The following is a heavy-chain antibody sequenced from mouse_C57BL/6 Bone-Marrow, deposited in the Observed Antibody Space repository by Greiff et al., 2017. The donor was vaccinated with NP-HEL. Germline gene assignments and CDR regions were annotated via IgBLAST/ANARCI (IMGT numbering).Heavy chain of an antibody. V-gene: IGHV1-64*01. Sequence: VQLQQPGAELVKPGASVKLSCKASGYTFTSYWMHWVKQRPGQGLEWIGMIHPNSGSTNYNEKFKSKATLTVDKSSSTAYMQLSSLTSEDSAVYYCARWDGYYGFAYWGQGTLVTVSA. CDR2: IHPNSGST. D-gene: IGHD2-3*01. CDR3: ARWDGYYGFAY. J-gene: IGHJ3*01. CDR1: GYTFTSYW.